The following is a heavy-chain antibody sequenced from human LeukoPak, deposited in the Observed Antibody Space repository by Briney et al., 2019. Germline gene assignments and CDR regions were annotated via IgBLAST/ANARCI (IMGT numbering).Heavy chain of an antibody. J-gene: IGHJ4*02. Sequence: SETLSLTCTVSGGSISSYYWGWIRQPPGKGLEWIGSIYHSGSTYYNPSLKSRVTISVDTSKNQFSLKLSSVTAADTAVYYCARDLVGATPSWGQGTLVTVSS. CDR1: GGSISSYY. CDR2: IYHSGST. D-gene: IGHD1-26*01. CDR3: ARDLVGATPS. V-gene: IGHV4-38-2*02.